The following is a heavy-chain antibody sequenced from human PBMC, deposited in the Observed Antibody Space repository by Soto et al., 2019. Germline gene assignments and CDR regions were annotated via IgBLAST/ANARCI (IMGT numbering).Heavy chain of an antibody. V-gene: IGHV4-59*08. CDR1: GGSINRYY. Sequence: SETLSLTCTVSGGSINRYYWIWIRQPPGKGLEWIGYIYYSGSTNYNPSLKSRVTISVDTSKNQFSLKLSSVTAADTAVYYCARHVGGSYFFDYWGQGTLVTVSS. CDR3: ARHVGGSYFFDY. D-gene: IGHD3-3*01. J-gene: IGHJ4*02. CDR2: IYYSGST.